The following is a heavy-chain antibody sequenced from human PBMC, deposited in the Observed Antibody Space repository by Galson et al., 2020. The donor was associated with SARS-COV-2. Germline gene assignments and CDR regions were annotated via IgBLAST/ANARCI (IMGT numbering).Heavy chain of an antibody. D-gene: IGHD5-12*01. J-gene: IGHJ6*03. Sequence: PVKVSCKASGGTFSSYAISWVRQAHGQGLEWMGGIIPIFGTANYAQKFQGRVTITTDQSTSTAYMELSSLRSEDTAVYYCARAGQYSGYDYYYYMDVWGKGTTVTVSS. CDR1: GGTFSSYA. V-gene: IGHV1-69*05. CDR2: IIPIFGTA. CDR3: ARAGQYSGYDYYYYMDV.